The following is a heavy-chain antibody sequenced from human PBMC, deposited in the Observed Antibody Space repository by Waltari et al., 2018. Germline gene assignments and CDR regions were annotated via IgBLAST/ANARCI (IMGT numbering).Heavy chain of an antibody. CDR3: ASPAICSGGSCYSG. D-gene: IGHD2-15*01. CDR2: ISSSSYI. CDR1: GFTFSSYS. V-gene: IGHV3-21*01. J-gene: IGHJ4*02. Sequence: EVQLVESGGGLVKPGGSLRLSCAASGFTFSSYSMNWVRQAPGKGLEWVSSISSSSYIYYADSVKGRFTISRDNAKNSLYLQMNSLRAEDTAVYYCASPAICSGGSCYSGWGQGTLVTVSS.